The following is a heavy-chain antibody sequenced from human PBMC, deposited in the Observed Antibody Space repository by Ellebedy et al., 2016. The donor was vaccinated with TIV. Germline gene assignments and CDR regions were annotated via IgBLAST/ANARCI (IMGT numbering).Heavy chain of an antibody. D-gene: IGHD1-26*01. CDR2: ISAYNGNT. J-gene: IGHJ4*02. CDR3: ARRGRKVGASDY. CDR1: GYNFNNYG. V-gene: IGHV1-18*01. Sequence: AASVKVSCKSSGYNFNNYGITWVRQAPGQGLEWMGWISAYNGNTYYAQSLQGRVTMTADTSTSTSYMELKRLTSDGTAVYYCARRGRKVGASDYWGQGTLVTVSS.